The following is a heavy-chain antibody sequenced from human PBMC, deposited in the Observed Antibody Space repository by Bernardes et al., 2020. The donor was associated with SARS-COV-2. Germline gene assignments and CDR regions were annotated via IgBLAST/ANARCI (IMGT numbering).Heavy chain of an antibody. CDR1: GFTSSSYW. Sequence: GGSLRLSCAASGFTSSSYWMSWVRQAPAKGLEWVANIKQDGSEKYYVDSVKGRFTISRANAKNSLYLQMNSLRAEDTAVYYCARGSGYYSYYYYGMDVWGQGTTVTVSS. CDR3: ARGSGYYSYYYYGMDV. V-gene: IGHV3-7*01. D-gene: IGHD3-22*01. CDR2: IKQDGSEK. J-gene: IGHJ6*02.